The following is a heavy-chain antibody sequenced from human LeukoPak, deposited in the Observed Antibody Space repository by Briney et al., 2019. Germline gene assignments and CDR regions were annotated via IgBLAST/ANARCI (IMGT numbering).Heavy chain of an antibody. CDR1: GYTFTGYY. J-gene: IGHJ1*01. D-gene: IGHD6-19*01. V-gene: IGHV1-2*02. CDR2: INPNSGGT. Sequence: ASVKVSFQASGYTFTGYYMHWVRQAPGQGLEWMGWINPNSGGTNYAQKFQGRVTMTRDTSISTAYMELSRLRSDDTAVYYCARPGDGYSSCWPLQHWGQGTLVTVSS. CDR3: ARPGDGYSSCWPLQH.